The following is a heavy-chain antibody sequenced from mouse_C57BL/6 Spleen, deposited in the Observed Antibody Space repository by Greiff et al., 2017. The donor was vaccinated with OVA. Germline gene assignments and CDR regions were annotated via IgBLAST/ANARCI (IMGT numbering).Heavy chain of an antibody. CDR3: ARDSSGYVGYFDV. Sequence: EVMLVESEGGLVQPGSSMKLSCTASGFTFSDYYMAWVRQVPEKGLEWVANINYDGGSTYYLDSLKSRFIISRDNAKNILYLQMSSLKSEDTATYYCARDSSGYVGYFDVWGTGTTVTVSS. J-gene: IGHJ1*03. CDR1: GFTFSDYY. D-gene: IGHD3-2*02. CDR2: INYDGGST. V-gene: IGHV5-16*01.